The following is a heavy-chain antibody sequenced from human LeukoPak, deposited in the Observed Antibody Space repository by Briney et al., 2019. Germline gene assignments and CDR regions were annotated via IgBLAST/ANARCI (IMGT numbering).Heavy chain of an antibody. D-gene: IGHD3-22*01. CDR3: ARVAKYDSSGYYYGHHY. CDR1: GGTFSSYA. CDR2: IIPIFGTA. V-gene: IGHV1-69*13. Sequence: SVKVSCKASGGTFSSYAISWVRQAPGQGLEWMGGIIPIFGTANYAQKFQGRVTITADESTSTAYMELSSLRSEGTAVYYCARVAKYDSSGYYYGHHYWGQGTLVTVSS. J-gene: IGHJ4*02.